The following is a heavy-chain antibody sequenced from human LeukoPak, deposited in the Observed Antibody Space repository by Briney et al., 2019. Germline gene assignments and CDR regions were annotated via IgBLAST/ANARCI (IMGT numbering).Heavy chain of an antibody. CDR2: IYYTGST. V-gene: IGHV4-59*01. CDR3: ARDSPRTTNYYDSSGYSSWFDP. Sequence: SETLSLTCTVSGGSISTYYWSWIRQPPGKGLEWIGNIYYTGSTIYNPSLESRVTMSVDTSENQLFLNLTSVTAADTAVYYCARDSPRTTNYYDSSGYSSWFDPWGQGTLVTVSS. J-gene: IGHJ5*02. D-gene: IGHD3-22*01. CDR1: GGSISTYY.